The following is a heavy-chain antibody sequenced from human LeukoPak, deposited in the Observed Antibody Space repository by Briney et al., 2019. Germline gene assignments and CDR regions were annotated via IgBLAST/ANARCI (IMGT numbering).Heavy chain of an antibody. V-gene: IGHV4-34*01. J-gene: IGHJ4*02. CDR1: GGSFSGYY. Sequence: SETLSLTCAVYGGSFSGYYWNWIRQPPGKGLEWIGEINHSGSTNYNPSLKSRVTISVDTSKTQFSLKLSSVTAADTAVYYCARVAFYYDSGSYFDYWGQGALVSVSS. D-gene: IGHD3-10*01. CDR2: INHSGST. CDR3: ARVAFYYDSGSYFDY.